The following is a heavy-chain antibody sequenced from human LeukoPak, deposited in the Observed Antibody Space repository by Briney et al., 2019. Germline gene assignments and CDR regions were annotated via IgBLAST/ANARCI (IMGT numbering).Heavy chain of an antibody. V-gene: IGHV3-30-3*01. J-gene: IGHJ4*02. CDR2: ISYDGSNK. CDR3: ARDRGDILVLDY. D-gene: IGHD3-10*01. Sequence: GGSLRLSCAASRFTFSSYAMHWVRQAPGKGLEWVAVISYDGSNKYYADSVKGRFTISRDNSKNPLYLQMNSLRAEDTAVYYCARDRGDILVLDYWGQGTLVTVSS. CDR1: RFTFSSYA.